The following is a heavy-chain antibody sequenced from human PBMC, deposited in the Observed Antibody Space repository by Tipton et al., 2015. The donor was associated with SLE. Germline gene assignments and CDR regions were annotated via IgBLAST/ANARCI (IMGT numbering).Heavy chain of an antibody. V-gene: IGHV4-34*01. D-gene: IGHD3-22*01. CDR1: GGYFSGYY. Sequence: TLSLTCAVYGGYFSGYYWTWIRQPPGQGLEWIGEINHSGGTNYNPSLESRVTISVDTSKNQLSLKLSSVTAPDTAVYYCARAQGYYYDSSGYGWFDPWGQGTLVTVSS. CDR3: ARAQGYYYDSSGYGWFDP. J-gene: IGHJ5*02. CDR2: INHSGGT.